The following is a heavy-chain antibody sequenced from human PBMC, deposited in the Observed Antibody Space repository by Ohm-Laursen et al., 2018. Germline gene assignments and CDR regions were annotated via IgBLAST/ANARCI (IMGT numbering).Heavy chain of an antibody. V-gene: IGHV1-69*04. J-gene: IGHJ4*02. CDR1: GGTFSSYA. Sequence: SSVKASCKASGGTFSSYAISWVRQAPGQGLEWMGRIIPILGIANYAQKFQGRVTITAGKSTSTAYMELSSLRSEDTAVYYCASQNIRFDYWGQGTLVTVSS. CDR3: ASQNIRFDY. CDR2: IIPILGIA. D-gene: IGHD2/OR15-2a*01.